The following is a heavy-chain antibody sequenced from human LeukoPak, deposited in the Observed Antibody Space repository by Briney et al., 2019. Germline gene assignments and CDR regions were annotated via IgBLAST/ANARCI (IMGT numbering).Heavy chain of an antibody. CDR3: AKASVWITFGGVTGEVPYYFDY. J-gene: IGHJ4*02. V-gene: IGHV3-21*05. CDR2: ISPSSSYI. CDR1: GFTFSNYS. Sequence: PGGSLRLSCAASGFTFSNYSMNWVRQAPGKGLEWVSHISPSSSYIYYADSVKGRFIISRDNSKNTLYLQMNSLRAEDTAVYYCAKASVWITFGGVTGEVPYYFDYWGQGTLVTVSS. D-gene: IGHD3-16*01.